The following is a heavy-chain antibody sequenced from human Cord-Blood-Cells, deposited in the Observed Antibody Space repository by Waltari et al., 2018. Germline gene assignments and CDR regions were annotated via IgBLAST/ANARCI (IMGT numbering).Heavy chain of an antibody. CDR2: ISSSGSTI. CDR3: ARDRRFQVAAAGYYFDY. V-gene: IGHV3-48*03. D-gene: IGHD6-13*01. Sequence: EVQLVESGGGLVQPGGSLRLSCAASGFTFSSYEMNWVRQAPGKGLEWVSYISSSGSTIYYADFVKGRFTISRDNAKNSLYLQMNSLRAEDTAVYYCARDRRFQVAAAGYYFDYWGQGTLVTVSS. J-gene: IGHJ4*02. CDR1: GFTFSSYE.